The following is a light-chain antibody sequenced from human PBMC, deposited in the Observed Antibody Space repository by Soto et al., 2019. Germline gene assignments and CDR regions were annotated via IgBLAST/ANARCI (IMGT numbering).Light chain of an antibody. CDR2: EVT. Sequence: QSVLTQPASVSGSPGQSITISCTGTSSDVGTYNLVSWYQQHPGRAPKLIIYEVTNRPSGVSNRFSGSKSGNTASLTISGLQAEDEADYYCSSYTSTDTHVAFGGGTKLTVL. V-gene: IGLV2-14*02. CDR1: SSDVGTYNL. CDR3: SSYTSTDTHVA. J-gene: IGLJ2*01.